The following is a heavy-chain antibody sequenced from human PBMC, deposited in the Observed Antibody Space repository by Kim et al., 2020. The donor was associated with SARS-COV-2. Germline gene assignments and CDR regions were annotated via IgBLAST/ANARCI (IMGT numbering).Heavy chain of an antibody. V-gene: IGHV4-30-2*01. CDR3: AREYSNSSSSPVDS. D-gene: IGHD6-13*01. Sequence: YNPSIKSRVTIFLDRSKNEFSLELRSVTAADTAVYFCAREYSNSSSSPVDSWGQGTLVTVSS. J-gene: IGHJ4*02.